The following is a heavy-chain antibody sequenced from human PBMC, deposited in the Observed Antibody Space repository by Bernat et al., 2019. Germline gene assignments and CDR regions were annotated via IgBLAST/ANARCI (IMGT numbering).Heavy chain of an antibody. V-gene: IGHV3-30-3*01. CDR2: ISFDGSNK. J-gene: IGHJ4*02. D-gene: IGHD1-26*01. Sequence: VQLVESGGGVVQSGGSLRLSCAASGFTFSSYTMHWVRQAPGKGLEWVAVISFDGSNKYYADSAKGRFTISRDNSKNTLNLQMNSLRAEDTAVYYCARDANPYSGSYWSFDYWGQGTLVTVSS. CDR3: ARDANPYSGSYWSFDY. CDR1: GFTFSSYT.